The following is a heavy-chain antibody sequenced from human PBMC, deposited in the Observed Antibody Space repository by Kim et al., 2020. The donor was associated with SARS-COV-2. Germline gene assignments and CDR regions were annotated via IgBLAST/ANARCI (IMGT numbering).Heavy chain of an antibody. J-gene: IGHJ5*02. V-gene: IGHV4-39*01. CDR2: IYYSGST. D-gene: IGHD3-3*01. CDR1: SYY. CDR3: ARGPVEYYDFWSGYYGWFDP. Sequence: SYYWGWIPQPPGKGLEWIGSIYYSGSTYYNPSLKSRVTISVDTSKNQFSLKLSSVTAADTAVYYCARGPVEYYDFWSGYYGWFDPWGQGTLAT.